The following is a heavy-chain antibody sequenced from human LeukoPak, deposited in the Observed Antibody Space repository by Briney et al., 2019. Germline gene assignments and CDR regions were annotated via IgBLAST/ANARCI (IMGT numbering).Heavy chain of an antibody. D-gene: IGHD3-22*01. CDR2: IYHSGST. CDR3: ARELDYYDSSDEYSYFDY. J-gene: IGHJ4*02. V-gene: IGHV4-30-2*01. CDR1: GGSISSGGYS. Sequence: SQTLSLTCAVSGGSISSGGYSWSWIRQPPGKGLEWIGYIYHSGSTYYNPSLKSRVTISVDRSKNQFSLKLSSVTAADTAVYYCARELDYYDSSDEYSYFDYWGQGTLVTVSS.